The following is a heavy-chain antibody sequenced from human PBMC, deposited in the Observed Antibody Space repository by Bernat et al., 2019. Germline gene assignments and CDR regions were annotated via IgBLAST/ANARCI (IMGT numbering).Heavy chain of an antibody. V-gene: IGHV1-18*04. CDR3: ARARDDRSSAIDYDY. CDR2: ISAYNGNT. D-gene: IGHD2-2*01. Sequence: QVQLVQSGAEVKKPGASVKVSCKASGYTFTSYGISWVRQAPGQGLEWMGWISAYNGNTNYAQKLQGRVTMTTDTSTSTDYMELRSLRSDDTAVYYCARARDDRSSAIDYDYWGQGTLVTVSS. J-gene: IGHJ4*02. CDR1: GYTFTSYG.